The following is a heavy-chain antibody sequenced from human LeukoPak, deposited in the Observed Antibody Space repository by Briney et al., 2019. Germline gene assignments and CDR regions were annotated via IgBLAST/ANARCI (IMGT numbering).Heavy chain of an antibody. CDR2: IKQDGSEK. D-gene: IGHD3-22*01. J-gene: IGHJ3*02. Sequence: PGGSLRLSCAASGFTFSSYWMSWVRQAPGKGLEWVANIKQDGSEKYYVDSVKGRFTISRDNAKNSLYLQMNSLRAEDTAVYYCARAGISYYDSSGLIWGQGTMVTVSS. V-gene: IGHV3-7*01. CDR1: GFTFSSYW. CDR3: ARAGISYYDSSGLI.